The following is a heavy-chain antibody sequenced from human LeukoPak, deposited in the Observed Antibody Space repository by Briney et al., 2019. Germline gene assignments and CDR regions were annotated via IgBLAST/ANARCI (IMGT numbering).Heavy chain of an antibody. D-gene: IGHD3-10*01. CDR3: ARDRDAFYRSGFYYNMDV. J-gene: IGHJ6*02. CDR2: INPNSGGT. Sequence: ASVMVSCKASGYSFTAYYIHWVRQAPGQGLEWMGRINPNSGGTNFAQKFQGRVTVTRNTSITTVYMELSRLISGDTAVYYCARDRDAFYRSGFYYNMDVWGQGTTVIVSS. CDR1: GYSFTAYY. V-gene: IGHV1-2*06.